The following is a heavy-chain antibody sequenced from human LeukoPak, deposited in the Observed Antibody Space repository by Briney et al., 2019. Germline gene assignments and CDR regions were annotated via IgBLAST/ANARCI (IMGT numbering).Heavy chain of an antibody. Sequence: GGSLRLSCAASGFTFNNYAMTWVRQAPGKGLEWVSAISGSGSSTYYADSVKGRFTISRDNSKNSLYLQMDSLRADDTAVYYCAKLATRLAARPNFDYWGLGTLDAVSS. CDR2: ISGSGSST. CDR1: GFTFNNYA. D-gene: IGHD6-6*01. V-gene: IGHV3-23*01. CDR3: AKLATRLAARPNFDY. J-gene: IGHJ4*02.